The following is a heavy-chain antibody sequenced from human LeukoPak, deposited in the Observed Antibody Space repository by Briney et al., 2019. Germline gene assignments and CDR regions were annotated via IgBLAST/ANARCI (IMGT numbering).Heavy chain of an antibody. Sequence: GGSLRLSCTASGFSFSDYSFNWVRQAPGKGLEWVSCISTRGSYIYYADSVKGRFTISRDNARNSVYLQMNSLRAEDTAVYYCARYYGSVKGAFDIWGQGTMVTVSS. CDR1: GFSFSDYS. D-gene: IGHD3-10*01. J-gene: IGHJ3*02. CDR3: ARYYGSVKGAFDI. CDR2: ISTRGSYI. V-gene: IGHV3-21*01.